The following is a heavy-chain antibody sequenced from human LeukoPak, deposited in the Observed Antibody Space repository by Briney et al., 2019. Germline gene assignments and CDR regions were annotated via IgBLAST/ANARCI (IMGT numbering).Heavy chain of an antibody. V-gene: IGHV3-23*01. J-gene: IGHJ6*02. CDR3: AKDKGTAVAGDHGMDV. D-gene: IGHD6-19*01. CDR1: GFTFSSYA. Sequence: GGSLRLSCAASGFTFSSYALSWVRQAPGKGLEWVSAISASGGSTFYADSVEGRFTISRDYSKNTLYLQMNSLRAEDTAVYYCAKDKGTAVAGDHGMDVWGQGTTVTVSS. CDR2: ISASGGST.